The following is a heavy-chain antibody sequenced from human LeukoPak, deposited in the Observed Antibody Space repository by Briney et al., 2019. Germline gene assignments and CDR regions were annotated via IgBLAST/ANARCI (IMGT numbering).Heavy chain of an antibody. CDR3: ARDARGAAXADDAFDI. V-gene: IGHV1-2*02. D-gene: IGHD6-13*01. CDR2: INPNSGGT. J-gene: IGHJ3*02. CDR1: GYTFTGYY. Sequence: ASVKVSCKASGYTFTGYYMHWVRQAPGQGLEWMGWINPNSGGTNYAQKFQGRVTMTRDTSISTAYMELSSLRSEDTAVYYCARDARGAAXADDAFDIWGQGTVVTVSS.